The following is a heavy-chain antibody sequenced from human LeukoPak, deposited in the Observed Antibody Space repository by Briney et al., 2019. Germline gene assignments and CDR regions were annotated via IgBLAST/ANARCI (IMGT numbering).Heavy chain of an antibody. CDR3: ATDGTMVRGVIITYAFDI. CDR1: GYTFTSYG. Sequence: GASVKVSCKASGYTFTSYGISWVRQATGQGLEWMGWISAYNGNTNYAQKLQGRVTMTEDTSTDTAYMELSSLRSEDTAVYYCATDGTMVRGVIITYAFDIWGQGTMVTVSS. J-gene: IGHJ3*02. V-gene: IGHV1-18*04. D-gene: IGHD3-10*01. CDR2: ISAYNGNT.